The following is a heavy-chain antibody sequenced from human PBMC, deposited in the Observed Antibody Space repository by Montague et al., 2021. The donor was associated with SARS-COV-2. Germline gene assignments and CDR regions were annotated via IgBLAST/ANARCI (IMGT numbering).Heavy chain of an antibody. J-gene: IGHJ6*02. V-gene: IGHV4-39*07. D-gene: IGHD3-10*01. Sequence: SETLSLTCTGPGGSISRRNYYWGWISQPPGKGLEWIGNMYYSGSTYYNPSLKSRVTISIDTSKNQFSLKLSSVTAADTAAYYCARDDIVLQGVTKGMDVWGQGTTVTVAS. CDR3: ARDDIVLQGVTKGMDV. CDR1: GGSISRRNYY. CDR2: MYYSGST.